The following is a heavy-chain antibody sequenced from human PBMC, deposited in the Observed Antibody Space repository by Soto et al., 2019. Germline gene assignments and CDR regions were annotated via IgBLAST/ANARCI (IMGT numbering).Heavy chain of an antibody. J-gene: IGHJ6*02. D-gene: IGHD3-22*01. V-gene: IGHV3-73*01. CDR1: GVTFSGSG. Sequence: GGSLRLCCAASGVTFSGSGMHWVGQASGKGLEWFGRIRSKANSYATAYAASVKGRFTISRDDSKNTAYLQMNSLKTEDTAVYYCTSYTDSSGYYYYYGMDVWGQGT. CDR2: IRSKANSYAT. CDR3: TSYTDSSGYYYYYGMDV.